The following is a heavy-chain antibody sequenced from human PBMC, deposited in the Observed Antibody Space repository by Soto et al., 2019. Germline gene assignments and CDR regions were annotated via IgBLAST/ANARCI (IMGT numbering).Heavy chain of an antibody. CDR2: IHYSGST. CDR3: ASGSLHSRSWYFDY. J-gene: IGHJ4*02. D-gene: IGHD6-13*01. Sequence: QVQLQESGPGLVKPSQTLSLTCTVSGGSISSGGYYWSWIRQHPGKGLEWIGYIHYSGSTYYNPSLKRRVTRSVDTSKNQFSLKLSSVTAADTAVYYCASGSLHSRSWYFDYWGQGTLVTVSS. CDR1: GGSISSGGYY. V-gene: IGHV4-31*03.